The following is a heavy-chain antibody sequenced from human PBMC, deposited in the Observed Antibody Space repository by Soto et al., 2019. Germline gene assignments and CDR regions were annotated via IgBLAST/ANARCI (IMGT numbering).Heavy chain of an antibody. Sequence: ASVKVSCKASGYTFTSYYMHWVRQAPGQGLEWMGIINPSGGSTSYAQKFQGRVTMTRDTSTSTVYMELSSLRSEDTAVYYCARGEDIVVVVAATGWYFDLWGRGTLVTVSS. CDR1: GYTFTSYY. CDR2: INPSGGST. V-gene: IGHV1-46*03. CDR3: ARGEDIVVVVAATGWYFDL. D-gene: IGHD2-15*01. J-gene: IGHJ2*01.